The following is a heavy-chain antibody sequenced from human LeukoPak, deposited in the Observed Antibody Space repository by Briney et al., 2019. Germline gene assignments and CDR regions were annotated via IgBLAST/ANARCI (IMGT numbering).Heavy chain of an antibody. CDR3: ARDITIYENSH. CDR1: GFSSSDHY. V-gene: IGHV3-11*01. CDR2: ISSSGNTI. J-gene: IGHJ1*01. Sequence: GGSLRLSCAASGFSSSDHYFYWIRQAPGKGLEWISYISSSGNTIYYADSVKGRFTISRVNAMNSVFLQMNSLRAEDTAVYYCARDITIYENSHWGQGTLVTVSS. D-gene: IGHD1-20*01.